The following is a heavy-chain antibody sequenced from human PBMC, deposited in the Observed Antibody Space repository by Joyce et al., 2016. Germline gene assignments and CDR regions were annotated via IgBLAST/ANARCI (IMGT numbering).Heavy chain of an antibody. V-gene: IGHV3-23*01. J-gene: IGHJ4*02. D-gene: IGHD4-17*01. CDR2: ISSSGGST. CDR1: RFAFSSYA. CDR3: AKDQDYGDYSVDY. Sequence: EVQLLESGGGLVQPGGSLRLSCAASRFAFSSYAMSWVRQAPGKGLERVSTISSSGGSTYYADSVKGRFTISRDNSENTLYLQMNSLRAGDTAVYYCAKDQDYGDYSVDYWGQGTLVTVSS.